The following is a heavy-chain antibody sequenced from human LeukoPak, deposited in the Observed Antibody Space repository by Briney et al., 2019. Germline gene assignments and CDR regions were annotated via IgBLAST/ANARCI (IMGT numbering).Heavy chain of an antibody. CDR3: TTGTYYSSSSGTDY. J-gene: IGHJ4*02. V-gene: IGHV3-15*01. Sequence: GGSLRLSCAASGFTFSNAWMSWVRQAPGKGLEWVGRIKSKTDGGTTDYAAPVKGRFTISRDDSKNTLYLQMNSLKPEDTAVYYCTTGTYYSSSSGTDYWGQGTLVTVSS. D-gene: IGHD6-6*01. CDR2: IKSKTDGGTT. CDR1: GFTFSNAW.